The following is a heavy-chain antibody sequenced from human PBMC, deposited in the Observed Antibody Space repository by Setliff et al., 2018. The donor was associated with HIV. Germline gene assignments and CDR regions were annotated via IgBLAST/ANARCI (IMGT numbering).Heavy chain of an antibody. CDR1: GYTFSHYP. J-gene: IGHJ5*02. D-gene: IGHD2-2*01. V-gene: IGHV1-3*04. CDR2: INTGNGNT. Sequence: ASVKVSCKASGYTFSHYPMHWVRQAPGQRPEWMGWINTGNGNTKYSQKYQDRVTITRDTSADTFYMELSSLRSEDTAVYYCARDRCNSVACYLYNWFDPWGQGTLVTVSS. CDR3: ARDRCNSVACYLYNWFDP.